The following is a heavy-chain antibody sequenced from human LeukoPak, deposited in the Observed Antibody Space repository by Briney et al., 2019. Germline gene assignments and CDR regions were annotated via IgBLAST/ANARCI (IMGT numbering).Heavy chain of an antibody. Sequence: HTGGSLRLSCAASGFTFSDHYMDWVRQAPGKGLEWVGRTRNKANSYTTEYAASVKGRFTISRDDSKNSLYLQMNSLKTEDTAVYYCARDLTNPWGQGTLVTVSS. CDR1: GFTFSDHY. CDR3: ARDLTNP. V-gene: IGHV3-72*01. CDR2: TRNKANSYTT. J-gene: IGHJ5*02.